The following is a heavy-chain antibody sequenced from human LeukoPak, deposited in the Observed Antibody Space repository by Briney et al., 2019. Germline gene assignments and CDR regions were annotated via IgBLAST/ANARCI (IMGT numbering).Heavy chain of an antibody. CDR1: GGSFSGYY. V-gene: IGHV4-34*01. Sequence: SETLSLTCAVYGGSFSGYYWSWIRQPPGKGLEWIGSIYSSGSTYYNPSLKTRVTISVDTSKKQFSLTLSSVTAADTAVYYCARQRNYDFGYWGQGTLVTVSS. CDR2: IYSSGST. D-gene: IGHD3-3*01. J-gene: IGHJ4*02. CDR3: ARQRNYDFGY.